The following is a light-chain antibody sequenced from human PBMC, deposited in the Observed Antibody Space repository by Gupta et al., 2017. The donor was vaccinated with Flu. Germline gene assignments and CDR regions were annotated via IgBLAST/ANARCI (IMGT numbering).Light chain of an antibody. CDR2: GAS. Sequence: TLSLSPGERATLSCRASQSISSNYLAWYQQRPGQAPRLLIYGASSRATGIPDRFSGSGSGTDFTLTISRLEPEDFAVYYCQQCGDSPPWTFGQGTKVEIK. V-gene: IGKV3-20*01. CDR1: QSISSNY. J-gene: IGKJ1*01. CDR3: QQCGDSPPWT.